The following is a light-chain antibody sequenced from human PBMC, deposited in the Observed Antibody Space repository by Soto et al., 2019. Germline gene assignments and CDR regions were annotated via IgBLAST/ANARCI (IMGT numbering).Light chain of an antibody. CDR3: LQDFNFPFT. CDR1: QDIRNH. Sequence: AIQMTQSPSSLSASVGDRVTITCRASQDIRNHLAGYQQKPGTAPKVLISAASSLQTGVPSRFSGSGSGTDFTLTISSLQPEDFATYYCLQDFNFPFTFGQGTKLEVK. V-gene: IGKV1-6*01. CDR2: AAS. J-gene: IGKJ2*01.